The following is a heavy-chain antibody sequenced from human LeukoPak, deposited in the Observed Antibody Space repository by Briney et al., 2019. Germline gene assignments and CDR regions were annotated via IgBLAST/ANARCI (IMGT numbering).Heavy chain of an antibody. D-gene: IGHD3-22*01. CDR3: ARHYYDSSGYFYQDY. CDR1: GGSFSGYY. J-gene: IGHJ4*02. CDR2: IYYSGST. Sequence: KASETLSLTCAVYGGSFSGYYWSWIRQPPGKGLEWIGFIYYSGSTNYNPSLKSRVTMSLDTSKNQFSLKLSSVTAADTAVYYCARHYYDSSGYFYQDYWGQGTLVTVSS. V-gene: IGHV4-59*08.